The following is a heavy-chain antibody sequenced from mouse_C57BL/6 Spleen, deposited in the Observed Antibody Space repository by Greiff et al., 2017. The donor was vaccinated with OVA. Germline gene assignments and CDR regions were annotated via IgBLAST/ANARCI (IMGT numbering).Heavy chain of an antibody. CDR3: ARDPSTVDGY. V-gene: IGHV5-4*01. J-gene: IGHJ2*01. CDR1: GFTFSSYA. CDR2: ISDGGSYT. Sequence: EVQVVESGGGLVKPGGSLKLSCAASGFTFSSYAMSWVRQTPEKRLEWVATISDGGSYTYYPDNVKGRFTISRDNAKNNLYLQMSHLKSEDTAMYYCARDPSTVDGYWGQGTTLTVSS. D-gene: IGHD1-1*01.